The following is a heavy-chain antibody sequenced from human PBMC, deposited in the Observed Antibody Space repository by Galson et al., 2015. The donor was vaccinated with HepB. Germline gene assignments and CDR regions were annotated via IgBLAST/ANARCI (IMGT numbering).Heavy chain of an antibody. Sequence: SLRLSCAASGFTFSTFGIHWVRQAPGKGLEWVAVISYDGSKTYYGDSVKGRFTISRDNSKNTLYLDINSLRTEDTAMYYCANGEPTTRIFFQHWGQGTLVTVSS. CDR3: ANGEPTTRIFFQH. D-gene: IGHD2-15*01. CDR1: GFTFSTFG. CDR2: ISYDGSKT. J-gene: IGHJ1*01. V-gene: IGHV3-30*18.